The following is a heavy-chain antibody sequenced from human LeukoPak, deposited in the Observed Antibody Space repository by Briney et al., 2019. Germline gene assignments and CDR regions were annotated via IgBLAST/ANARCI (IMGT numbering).Heavy chain of an antibody. CDR2: ISAHNGNT. CDR1: GYTFSSYD. V-gene: IGHV1-18*01. D-gene: IGHD4-23*01. CDR3: ARMDYGGNSEADY. Sequence: ASVKVSCKASGYTFSSYDVTWVRQAPGQGLEGMGWISAHNGNTNYAQKFQGRVTMTTDTSTSTAYMELRSLRSDDTAVYFCARMDYGGNSEADYWGQGTLVTVSS. J-gene: IGHJ4*02.